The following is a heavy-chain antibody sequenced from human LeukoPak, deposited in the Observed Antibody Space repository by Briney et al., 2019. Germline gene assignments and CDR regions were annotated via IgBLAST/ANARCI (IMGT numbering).Heavy chain of an antibody. CDR2: IIPIFGTA. CDR3: ARARVGATTPHYFDY. Sequence: GASVKVSCKASGGTFSSYAISWVRQAPGQGLEWMGGIIPIFGTANYAQKFQGRVTITADESTSTAYMEPSSLRSEDTAVYYCARARVGATTPHYFDYWGQGTLVTVSS. J-gene: IGHJ4*02. V-gene: IGHV1-69*13. CDR1: GGTFSSYA. D-gene: IGHD1-26*01.